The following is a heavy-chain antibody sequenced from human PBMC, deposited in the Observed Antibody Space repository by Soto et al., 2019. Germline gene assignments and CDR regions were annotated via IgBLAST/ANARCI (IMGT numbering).Heavy chain of an antibody. CDR3: TTDLKPAGYYYYYMDV. Sequence: GGSLRLSCAASGFTFSNAWMSWVRQAPGKGLEWVGRIKSKTDGGTTDYAAPVKGRFTISRDDSKNTLYLQMNSLKTEDTAVYYCTTDLKPAGYYYYYMDVWGKGTTVTVSS. J-gene: IGHJ6*03. D-gene: IGHD3-10*01. CDR1: GFTFSNAW. V-gene: IGHV3-15*01. CDR2: IKSKTDGGTT.